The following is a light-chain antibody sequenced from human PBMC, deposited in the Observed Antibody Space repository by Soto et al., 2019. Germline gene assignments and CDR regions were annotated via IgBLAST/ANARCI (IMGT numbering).Light chain of an antibody. CDR1: QSVSNNY. Sequence: EIVLTQSPGTLSLSPGEGATLSCRASQSVSNNYLAWYPQKPGQAPRLLIYGASSRATGIPDRFSDSGSGTDFTLTISRLEPVDFALYYCQQYGISPITFGQGTRLEIK. CDR3: QQYGISPIT. CDR2: GAS. V-gene: IGKV3-20*01. J-gene: IGKJ5*01.